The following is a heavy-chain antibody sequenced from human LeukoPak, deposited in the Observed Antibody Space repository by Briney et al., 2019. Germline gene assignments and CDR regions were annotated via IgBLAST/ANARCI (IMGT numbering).Heavy chain of an antibody. CDR3: ARSELLWFGGVNSGFDY. Sequence: SETLSLTCTVSGGSISSYYWSWIRQPPGKGLEWIGYVYYSGSTNYNPSLKSRVTISVDTSENQFSLRLSSVTAADTAVYYCARSELLWFGGVNSGFDYWGQGTLVTVSS. D-gene: IGHD3-10*01. J-gene: IGHJ4*02. CDR1: GGSISSYY. CDR2: VYYSGST. V-gene: IGHV4-59*01.